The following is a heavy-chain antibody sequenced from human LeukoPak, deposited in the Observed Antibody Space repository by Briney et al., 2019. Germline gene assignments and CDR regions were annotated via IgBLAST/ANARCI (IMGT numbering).Heavy chain of an antibody. J-gene: IGHJ3*02. CDR1: CFTVTSSH. CDR2: IFSGGST. CDR3: ARAQTRAFDI. V-gene: IGHV3-53*01. Sequence: QSGGSLRLFWAASCFTVTSSHMRWVRQAPRKWLEWVSVIFSGGSTYYTDSVKGRFTISRDNSKNTLYLQMNSLRAEDTAIYYCARAQTRAFDIWGQGTMVTVSS.